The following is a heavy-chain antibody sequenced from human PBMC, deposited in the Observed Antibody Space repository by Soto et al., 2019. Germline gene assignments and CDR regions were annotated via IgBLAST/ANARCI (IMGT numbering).Heavy chain of an antibody. J-gene: IGHJ6*02. CDR3: ARDPYDTSGYYPHYYYGMEV. Sequence: QVQLVQSGAEVKKPGSSVKVSCKTSGGTFSSYTVSWVRQAPGQGLDWMGKIIPVLNIRHYAQKFQGRVTITADKSTTTVYMELSSLRSDDTAVYYCARDPYDTSGYYPHYYYGMEVWGQGTTVTVSS. D-gene: IGHD3-22*01. CDR1: GGTFSSYT. CDR2: IIPVLNIR. V-gene: IGHV1-69*08.